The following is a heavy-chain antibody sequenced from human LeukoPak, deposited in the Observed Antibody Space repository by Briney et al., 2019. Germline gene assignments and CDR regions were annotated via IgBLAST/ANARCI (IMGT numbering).Heavy chain of an antibody. J-gene: IGHJ4*02. D-gene: IGHD3-10*01. CDR2: IYHSGST. V-gene: IGHV4-4*02. CDR3: ARAMVRGVMFDY. CDR1: GGSISSSNW. Sequence: SETLSLTCAVSGGSISSSNWWSWVRQPPGKGLEWIGEIYHSGSTNYNPSLKSRVTISVEKSKNQFSLKLSSVTAADTAVYYCARAMVRGVMFDYWGQGTLVTVSS.